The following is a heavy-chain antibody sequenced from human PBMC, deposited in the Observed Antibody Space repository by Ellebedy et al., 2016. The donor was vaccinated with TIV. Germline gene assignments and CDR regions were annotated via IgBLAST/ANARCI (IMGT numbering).Heavy chain of an antibody. J-gene: IGHJ4*02. V-gene: IGHV3-74*01. D-gene: IGHD6-19*01. CDR1: GFTFSRHW. Sequence: GESLKISXAASGFTFSRHWMHWVRQAPGKGLVWVSRINSDGSTINYADSVKGRFTISRDNVKNTLFLQMEGLRDEDTAVYYCARGGSGWSDWGQGTLVTVSS. CDR3: ARGGSGWSD. CDR2: INSDGSTI.